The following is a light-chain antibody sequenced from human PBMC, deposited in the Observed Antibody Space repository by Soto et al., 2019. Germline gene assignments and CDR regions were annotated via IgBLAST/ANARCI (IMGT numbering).Light chain of an antibody. V-gene: IGKV1-39*01. CDR1: QNIAGY. CDR3: QQSYITPYT. J-gene: IGKJ2*01. Sequence: DIQMTQSPSSLSVSVGDRVTITCRAGQNIAGYLNWYQQKPGKAPKLLIYGSSNLQSGVPSTFSGSGSGTDFTLTISSLQPEDFATYYCQQSYITPYTFGQGTKLEIK. CDR2: GSS.